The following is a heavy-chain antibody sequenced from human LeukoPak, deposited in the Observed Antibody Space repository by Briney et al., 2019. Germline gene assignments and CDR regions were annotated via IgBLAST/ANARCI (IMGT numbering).Heavy chain of an antibody. D-gene: IGHD1-26*01. V-gene: IGHV1-2*06. J-gene: IGHJ1*01. CDR3: ARGEREPHSAEYFQH. Sequence: GASVKVSCKASGYTFTGYYVHGVRQAHGQGLEWMGRINPNSGGADFAQKFQGRVTMTRDTSISTAYMELSRLRSDDTAVYYCARGEREPHSAEYFQHWGQGTLVTVSS. CDR1: GYTFTGYY. CDR2: INPNSGGA.